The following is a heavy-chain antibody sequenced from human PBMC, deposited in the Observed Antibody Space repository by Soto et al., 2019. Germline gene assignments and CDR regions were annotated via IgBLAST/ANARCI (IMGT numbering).Heavy chain of an antibody. CDR1: GDSIGTTHSY. D-gene: IGHD3-10*01. Sequence: PSETLSLTCTVSGDSIGTTHSYWAWIRQSPGKGLEWIGNIHYSGSTYYMPSLRSRVTISVDTSKNQFSLKLSSVTAADTAVYYCARFRQYYGSGTRGMDVWGQGTTVTVSS. V-gene: IGHV4-39*07. CDR3: ARFRQYYGSGTRGMDV. CDR2: IHYSGST. J-gene: IGHJ6*02.